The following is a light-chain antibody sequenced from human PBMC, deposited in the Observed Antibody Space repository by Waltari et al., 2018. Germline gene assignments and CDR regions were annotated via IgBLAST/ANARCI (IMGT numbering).Light chain of an antibody. Sequence: DIQMTQSPSSLSASVGDRVTITCRASQSISSYLNWYQQKPGKAPKHLIYAASSLQSGVPSRFSGSGSGTDFTLTISSLQPEDFATYYCQQSYSTPDTFGPGTKVDIK. V-gene: IGKV1-39*01. CDR1: QSISSY. J-gene: IGKJ3*01. CDR2: AAS. CDR3: QQSYSTPDT.